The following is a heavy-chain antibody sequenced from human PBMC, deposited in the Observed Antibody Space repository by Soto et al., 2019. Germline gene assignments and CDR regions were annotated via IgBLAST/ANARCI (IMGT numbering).Heavy chain of an antibody. CDR2: IDPSDSYT. Sequence: GESLKISCKGSGYSFTIYWISWVRQMPGKGLEWMGRIDPSDSYTNYSPSFQGHVTISADKSISTAYLQWSSLKASDTAMYYCXSPHCSGGSCYYHGMDVWGQGTTVTVSS. J-gene: IGHJ6*02. CDR1: GYSFTIYW. D-gene: IGHD2-15*01. V-gene: IGHV5-10-1*01. CDR3: XSPHCSGGSCYYHGMDV.